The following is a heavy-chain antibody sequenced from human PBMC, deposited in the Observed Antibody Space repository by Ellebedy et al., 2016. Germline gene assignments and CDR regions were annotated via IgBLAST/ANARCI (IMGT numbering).Heavy chain of an antibody. D-gene: IGHD6-19*01. J-gene: IGHJ4*02. CDR1: GFIFSSSA. Sequence: GGSLRLSXSASGFIFSSSAMHWVRQAPGRGLDWVALTSFDGSNKYYADSVKGRFTISRDNSKNTLYLQMNSLRAEDTAVYYCAKDGEQWLEVDYWGQGTLVTVSS. CDR3: AKDGEQWLEVDY. CDR2: TSFDGSNK. V-gene: IGHV3-30*18.